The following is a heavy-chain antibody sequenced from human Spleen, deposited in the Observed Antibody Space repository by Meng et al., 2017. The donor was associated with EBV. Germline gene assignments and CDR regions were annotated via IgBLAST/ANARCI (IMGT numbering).Heavy chain of an antibody. CDR3: ARGDYGGNPRCFDS. CDR1: GFLFSNYV. V-gene: IGHV3-23*04. J-gene: IGHJ5*01. Sequence: EXQMVEXXXGLVQPGXSLRLSXAASGFLFSNYVVSRVRQAPGKGLIWVSTISDSGDRTYYTDSVKGRFTISRDNSKNTLYLQMHSLRAEDTAIYYCARGDYGGNPRCFDSLGQGTLVTVSS. CDR2: ISDSGDRT. D-gene: IGHD4-23*01.